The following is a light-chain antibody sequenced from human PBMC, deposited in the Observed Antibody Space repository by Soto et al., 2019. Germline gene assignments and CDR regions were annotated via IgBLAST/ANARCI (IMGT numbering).Light chain of an antibody. CDR2: DAS. Sequence: EIVLTQSPATLSLSPGERATLSCRASQSVSSYLAWYQQKPGQAPRLLIYDASNRATGIPARFSGSWSGTDFTLTISSLEPEDFAVYYCQHRSHWPPTFGPGTKVDIK. V-gene: IGKV3-11*01. CDR3: QHRSHWPPT. CDR1: QSVSSY. J-gene: IGKJ3*01.